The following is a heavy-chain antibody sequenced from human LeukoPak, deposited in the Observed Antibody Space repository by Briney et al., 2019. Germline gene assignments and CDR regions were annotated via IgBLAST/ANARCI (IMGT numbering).Heavy chain of an antibody. J-gene: IGHJ6*02. CDR3: AKVGGLGSYYGHSYGMDV. CDR1: GFTFDHYA. V-gene: IGHV3-9*01. CDR2: ISWNSDTI. Sequence: GGSLRLSCAASGFTFDHYAMHWVRQAPGKGLEWISGISWNSDTIGYTDAVKGRFTISRDNAKKSLYLQMNSLRAEDTALYYCAKVGGLGSYYGHSYGMDVWGQGTTVTVSS. D-gene: IGHD3-10*01.